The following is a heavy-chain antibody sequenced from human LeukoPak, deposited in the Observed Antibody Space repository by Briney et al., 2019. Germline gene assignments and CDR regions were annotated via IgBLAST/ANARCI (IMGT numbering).Heavy chain of an antibody. J-gene: IGHJ4*02. V-gene: IGHV1-2*02. CDR1: GYTFTVYY. D-gene: IGHD3-10*01. CDR2: INPNSGGT. CDR3: AREGSRRGWLMLYYFDY. Sequence: ASVTVSCTASGYTFTVYYMHWVRQAPGQGQEWMGWINPNSGGTNYAQKFQGRVTMTRDTSISTAYMELSRMRSDDTAVYYCAREGSRRGWLMLYYFDYWGQGTLVTVSS.